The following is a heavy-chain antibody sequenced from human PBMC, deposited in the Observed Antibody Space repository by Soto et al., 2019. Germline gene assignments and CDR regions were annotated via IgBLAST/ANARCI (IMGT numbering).Heavy chain of an antibody. Sequence: GGSLRLSCEASGFIFGNYSMNWVRQAPGKGLEWVSSISSRSNFIYYADSLRGRVTISRDNTQNPLHLQMNSLRVEDTAIYYCARVQKLYGNSVYYYGMDVWGQGTTVTVSS. D-gene: IGHD3-10*01. CDR1: GFIFGNYS. CDR3: ARVQKLYGNSVYYYGMDV. J-gene: IGHJ6*02. V-gene: IGHV3-21*01. CDR2: ISSRSNFI.